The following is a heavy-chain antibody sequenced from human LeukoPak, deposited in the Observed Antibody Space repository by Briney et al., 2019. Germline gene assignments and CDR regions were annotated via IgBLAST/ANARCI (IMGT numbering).Heavy chain of an antibody. D-gene: IGHD3-10*01. V-gene: IGHV3-33*06. CDR2: IWSNGNNV. CDR3: AKDSYGSGTTADY. J-gene: IGHJ4*02. Sequence: PGGSLRLSCAASGFTFSKYGMHWIRQAPGKGLEWVAVIWSNGNNVYYVESVKGRFTISRDNSKNTLYLQMNSLRAEDTAVYYCAKDSYGSGTTADYWGQGTVVTVSS. CDR1: GFTFSKYG.